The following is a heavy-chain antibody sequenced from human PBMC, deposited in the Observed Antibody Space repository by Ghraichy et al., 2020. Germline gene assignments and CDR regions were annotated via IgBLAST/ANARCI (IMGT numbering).Heavy chain of an antibody. D-gene: IGHD4-17*01. CDR1: GFSFSSSW. Sequence: GGSLRLSCAASGFSFSSSWMSWVRQAPGKGLEWVANTNEDGSEKYYVDSVKGRFTISRDNAKNSLYLQMNSLRAEDTAVYSCVRDNRLRGFDPWGQGTQVTVSS. CDR2: TNEDGSEK. V-gene: IGHV3-7*01. J-gene: IGHJ5*02. CDR3: VRDNRLRGFDP.